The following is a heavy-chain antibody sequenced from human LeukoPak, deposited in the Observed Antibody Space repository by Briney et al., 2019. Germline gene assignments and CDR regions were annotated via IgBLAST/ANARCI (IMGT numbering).Heavy chain of an antibody. V-gene: IGHV1-8*02. J-gene: IGHJ6*03. CDR3: ASWNYGSGSYSGYMDV. Sequence: GASVKVSCKASGGTFSSYAINWVRQATGQGLEWMGWMNPNSGNTGYAQKFQGRVTMTRNTSISTAYMELSSLRSEDTAVYYCASWNYGSGSYSGYMDVWGKGTTVTVSS. CDR2: MNPNSGNT. D-gene: IGHD3-10*01. CDR1: GGTFSSYA.